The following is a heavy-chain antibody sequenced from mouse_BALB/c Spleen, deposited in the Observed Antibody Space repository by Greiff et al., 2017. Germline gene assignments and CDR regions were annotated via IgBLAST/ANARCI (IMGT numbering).Heavy chain of an antibody. Sequence: VQLQQSGAELVRPGALVKLSCKASGFNIKDYYMHWVKQRPEQGLEWIGWIDPENGNTIYDPKFQGKASITADTSSNTAYLQLSSLTSEDTAVYYYATNDYYRSSPACFAYWGQGTLVTVSA. J-gene: IGHJ3*01. V-gene: IGHV14-1*02. CDR1: GFNIKDYY. D-gene: IGHD1-1*01. CDR3: ATNDYYRSSPACFAY. CDR2: IDPENGNT.